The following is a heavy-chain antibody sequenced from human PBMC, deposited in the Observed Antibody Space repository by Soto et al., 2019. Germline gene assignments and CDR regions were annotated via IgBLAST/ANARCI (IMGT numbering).Heavy chain of an antibody. Sequence: QVQLVQSGAEVKKPGASVTVSCKASGYTFTSHDINWVRQTTGQGLEWMGWMSPNNGHTGYAQNFQGRVSMTMNTSISTAYMEVTGLRSDDTAVYYCARRQNHDHAWYFDLWGRGTPFTVSS. V-gene: IGHV1-8*01. J-gene: IGHJ2*01. CDR2: MSPNNGHT. CDR3: ARRQNHDHAWYFDL. CDR1: GYTFTSHD.